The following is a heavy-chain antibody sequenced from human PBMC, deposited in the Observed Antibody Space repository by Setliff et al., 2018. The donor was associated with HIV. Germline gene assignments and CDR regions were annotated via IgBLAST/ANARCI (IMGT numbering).Heavy chain of an antibody. Sequence: PEPLSLTCTVSGGSISSYYWRGIRQPPGKGLEWIGYIYTSGSTNYNPSLKSRVTISVDTSKNQFSLKLTSVTAADTAVYYCARDVGGSEMATHFDYWGPGTLVTVSS. J-gene: IGHJ4*02. CDR3: ARDVGGSEMATHFDY. CDR1: GGSISSYY. V-gene: IGHV4-4*09. CDR2: IYTSGST. D-gene: IGHD3-10*02.